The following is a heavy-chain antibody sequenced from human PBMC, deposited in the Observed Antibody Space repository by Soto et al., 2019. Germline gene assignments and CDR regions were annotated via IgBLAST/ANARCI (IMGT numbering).Heavy chain of an antibody. CDR1: GGSIRDFH. V-gene: IGHV4-59*08. Sequence: QVQLQESGPGLVKPSETLSLTCTVSGGSIRDFHWSWIRQPPGKGLEWIGSFYFSETTNSDPSLKGRVTVAVDSSKSHFSLKLASVTAEDTAIYYCTRSNTASSSPVYWGQGSLVTVSS. CDR3: TRSNTASSSPVY. CDR2: FYFSETT. J-gene: IGHJ4*02. D-gene: IGHD6-13*01.